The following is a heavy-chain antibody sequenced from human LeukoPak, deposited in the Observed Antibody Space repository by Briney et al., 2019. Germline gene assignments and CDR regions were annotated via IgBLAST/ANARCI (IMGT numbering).Heavy chain of an antibody. Sequence: GGSLRLSCAASGFTFSSYAMSWVRQAPGKGLEWVSSISSSSYIYYADSVKGRFTISRDNAKNSLYLQMNSLRAEDTAVYYCARWDNSGYSLGDDAFDIWGQGTMVTVSS. CDR2: ISSSSYI. J-gene: IGHJ3*02. D-gene: IGHD3-22*01. V-gene: IGHV3-21*01. CDR1: GFTFSSYA. CDR3: ARWDNSGYSLGDDAFDI.